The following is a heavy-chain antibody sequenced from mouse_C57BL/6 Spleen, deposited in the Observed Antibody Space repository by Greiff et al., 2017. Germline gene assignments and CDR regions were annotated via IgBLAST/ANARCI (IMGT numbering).Heavy chain of an antibody. CDR3: ARWDYYGPGFAC. D-gene: IGHD1-1*01. V-gene: IGHV1-55*01. CDR1: GYTFTSYW. CDR2: IYPGSGST. J-gene: IGHJ3*01. Sequence: VQLQQPGAELVKPGASVKMSCKASGYTFTSYWITWVKQRPGQGLEWIGDIYPGSGSTNYNEKFKSKATLTVDTSSSTAYMQLSSLTSEDSAVYYCARWDYYGPGFACWGQGTLVTVSA.